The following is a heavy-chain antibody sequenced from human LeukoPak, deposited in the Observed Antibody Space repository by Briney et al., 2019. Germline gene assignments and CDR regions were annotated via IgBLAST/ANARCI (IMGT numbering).Heavy chain of an antibody. J-gene: IGHJ6*02. CDR3: ARDSGYGEPYYYYGMDV. CDR2: IYYSGST. D-gene: IGHD4-17*01. Sequence: SETLSLTCTVSGGSISSGDYYWSWIRQPPGKGLGWIGYIYYSGSTYYNPSLKSRVTISVDTSKNQFSLKLSSVTAADTAVYYCARDSGYGEPYYYYGMDVWGQGTTVTVSS. CDR1: GGSISSGDYY. V-gene: IGHV4-30-4*01.